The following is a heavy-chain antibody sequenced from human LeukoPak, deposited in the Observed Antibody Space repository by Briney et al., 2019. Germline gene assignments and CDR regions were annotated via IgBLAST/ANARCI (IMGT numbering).Heavy chain of an antibody. V-gene: IGHV3-23*01. J-gene: IGHJ4*02. D-gene: IGHD6-19*01. CDR3: AKEGDSSYFDY. CDR2: ISGIGGST. Sequence: GGSLRLSCAASGFTFSSYAMSWVRQAPGKGLEWVSAISGIGGSTYYADSVKGRFTISRDNYKNTLYLQMNGMRAEGTAVYYCAKEGDSSYFDYWGQGTLVTVSS. CDR1: GFTFSSYA.